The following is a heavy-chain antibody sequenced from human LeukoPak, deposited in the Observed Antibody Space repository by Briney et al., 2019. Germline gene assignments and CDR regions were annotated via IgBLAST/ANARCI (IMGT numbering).Heavy chain of an antibody. Sequence: GGSLRLSCAASGFTFSTYFMHWVRQAPGKGLVWVSRINGDGISTTYADSVMGRFTISRDNAKNSLYLQMNSLRAEDTAVYYCARDLYCSGGSCYYDAFDIWGQGTMVTVSS. CDR2: INGDGIST. J-gene: IGHJ3*02. D-gene: IGHD2-15*01. CDR1: GFTFSTYF. V-gene: IGHV3-74*01. CDR3: ARDLYCSGGSCYYDAFDI.